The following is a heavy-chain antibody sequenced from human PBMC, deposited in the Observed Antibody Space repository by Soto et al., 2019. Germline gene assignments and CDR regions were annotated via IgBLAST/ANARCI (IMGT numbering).Heavy chain of an antibody. D-gene: IGHD2-15*01. CDR2: VHHTGNT. J-gene: IGHJ3*01. V-gene: IGHV4-30-2*01. Sequence: QVQLKESGSGLVKPAQTLSRTCAVSGGSITSGGFSWSWIRQPPGKGLEWIGYVHHTGNTDYHPSLGSRVTITLDRSRNLFSLNLTSVSAADTATYYCAQECGGTCLDAFDVWGPGTTVIVSS. CDR3: AQECGGTCLDAFDV. CDR1: GGSITSGGFS.